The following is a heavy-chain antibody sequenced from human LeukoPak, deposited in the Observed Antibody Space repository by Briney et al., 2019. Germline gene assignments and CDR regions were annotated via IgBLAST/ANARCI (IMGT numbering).Heavy chain of an antibody. V-gene: IGHV4-4*07. Sequence: SETLSLTCTVSGASIRDTYCNWIRQPAGKGLEWVGRVFSTGSATYNPSLKNRLTMSVDTTKNQFFLKLSSVTAADTAVYYCARGLRLYSGYDFLRYWGQGTLVTVSS. D-gene: IGHD5-12*01. CDR2: VFSTGSA. CDR1: GASIRDTY. CDR3: ARGLRLYSGYDFLRY. J-gene: IGHJ4*02.